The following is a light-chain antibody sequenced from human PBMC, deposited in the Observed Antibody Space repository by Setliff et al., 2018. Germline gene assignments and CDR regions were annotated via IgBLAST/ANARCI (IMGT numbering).Light chain of an antibody. CDR1: SSDIGSYNL. CDR3: TSYTASFTYV. V-gene: IGLV2-14*02. J-gene: IGLJ1*01. Sequence: QSALTQPASVSGSPGQSITISCTGTSSDIGSYNLVSWYQHHPGKAPKLMIYEVSDRPSGVSNRFSGSKSGNTASLTISGLQAEDEADYYCTSYTASFTYVFGTGTKVTVL. CDR2: EVS.